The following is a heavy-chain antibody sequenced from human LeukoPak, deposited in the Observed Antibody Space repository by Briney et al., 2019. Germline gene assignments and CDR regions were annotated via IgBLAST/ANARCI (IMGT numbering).Heavy chain of an antibody. CDR1: GFTFSSYE. CDR2: ISSSGSTI. D-gene: IGHD1-26*01. J-gene: IGHJ4*02. V-gene: IGHV3-48*03. Sequence: PGESLRLSCAASGFTFSSYEMNWVRQAPGKGLEWISYISSSGSTIYYADSVKGRFTISRDNAKNSLYLQMNSLRAEDTAVYYCAREVVRTTSELDYWGQGTLVTVSS. CDR3: AREVVRTTSELDY.